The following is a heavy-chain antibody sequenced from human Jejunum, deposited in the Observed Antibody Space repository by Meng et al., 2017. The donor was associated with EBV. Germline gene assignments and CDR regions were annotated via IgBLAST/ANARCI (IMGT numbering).Heavy chain of an antibody. CDR1: GGSLSSSNW. CDR3: ARESYSDSSGYYSLDY. V-gene: IGHV4-4*02. CDR2: IHHTEST. D-gene: IGHD3-22*01. Sequence: QVQLQASGPGLVKPSGTLSLTCAVSGGSLSSSNWWSWVRQAPGKGLEWIGEIHHTESTNYNPSLKSRVTISVDKSKNQFSLKLSSVTAADTAVYYCARESYSDSSGYYSLDYWGQGSLVTVSS. J-gene: IGHJ4*02.